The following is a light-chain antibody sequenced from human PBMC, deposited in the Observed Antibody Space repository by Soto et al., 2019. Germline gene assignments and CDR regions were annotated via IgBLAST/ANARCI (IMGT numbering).Light chain of an antibody. CDR2: GAS. CDR3: QQYGSSPWT. J-gene: IGKJ1*01. CDR1: QSVSSSY. V-gene: IGKV3-20*01. Sequence: EIVLTQSPVTLSLSPGERATLSCRASQSVSSSYLAWYQQIPGQAPSLLIYGASSRATGIPDRFSGSGSGTDFTLTISRLEPADFSVYYCQQYGSSPWTFGQGTKVEVK.